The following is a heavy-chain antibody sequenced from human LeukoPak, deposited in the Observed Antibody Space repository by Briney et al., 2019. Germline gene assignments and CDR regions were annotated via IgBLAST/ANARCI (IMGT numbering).Heavy chain of an antibody. CDR3: ARDGPPKRGGYCSGGSCFRFDY. V-gene: IGHV3-48*04. CDR2: ISSSSSTI. J-gene: IGHJ4*02. CDR1: GFTFSSYS. D-gene: IGHD2-15*01. Sequence: QPGGSLRLSCAASGFTFSSYSMNWVRQAPGKGLEWVSYISSSSSTIYYADSVKGRFTISRDNAKNSLYLQMNSLRAEDTAVYYCARDGPPKRGGYCSGGSCFRFDYWGQGTLVTVSS.